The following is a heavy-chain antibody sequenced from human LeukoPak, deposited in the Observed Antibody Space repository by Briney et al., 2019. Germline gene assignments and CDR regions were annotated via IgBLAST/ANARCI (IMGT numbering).Heavy chain of an antibody. CDR1: GFTFSSYG. CDR3: AKDWGYCSSTSCYPAV. CDR2: ISYDGSNK. Sequence: GGSLRLSCAASGFTFSSYGMHWVRQAPGKGLEWVAVISYDGSNKYYADSVKGRFTISRDNSKNTLYLQMNSLRAEDTAVYYCAKDWGYCSSTSCYPAVWGQGTTVTVSS. J-gene: IGHJ6*02. V-gene: IGHV3-30*18. D-gene: IGHD2-2*01.